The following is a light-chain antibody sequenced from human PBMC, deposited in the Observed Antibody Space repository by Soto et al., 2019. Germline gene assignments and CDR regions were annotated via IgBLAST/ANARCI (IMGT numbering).Light chain of an antibody. CDR2: DAS. CDR3: QQRSNWVS. V-gene: IGKV3-11*01. Sequence: EIVLTQSPATLSLSPGEIATLSCRASQSVSSYLAWYQQKPGQAPRLLIYDASNRATGIPARFSGSGSGTDFTLTISSLEPEDFAVYYCQQRSNWVSFGGGTKVEIK. CDR1: QSVSSY. J-gene: IGKJ4*01.